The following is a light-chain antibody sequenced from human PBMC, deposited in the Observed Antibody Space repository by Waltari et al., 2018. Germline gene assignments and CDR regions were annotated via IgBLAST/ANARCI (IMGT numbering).Light chain of an antibody. CDR2: KAS. CDR1: QTISSW. CDR3: QQYNTYSYT. Sequence: DIQMTQSPSTLSASVGDRVTITCRASQTISSWLAWYQQKPWKAPKRLIYKASILGSGVPSRFSGSGSGTEFTLTISSLQPDDFATYYCQQYNTYSYTFGQGTKLEIK. J-gene: IGKJ2*01. V-gene: IGKV1-5*03.